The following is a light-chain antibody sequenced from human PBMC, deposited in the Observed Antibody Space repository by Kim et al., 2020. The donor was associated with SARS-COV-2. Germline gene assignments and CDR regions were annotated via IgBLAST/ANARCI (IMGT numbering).Light chain of an antibody. V-gene: IGKV4-1*01. Sequence: RATINCRSSQSVIYNSDYQNYLGWYQQKPGKPPKLLIYWASARESGVPDRFGGSGSGTDFTLTISSLQAEDVAVYYCQQYYSVPLTFGGGPSWRS. J-gene: IGKJ4*01. CDR2: WAS. CDR3: QQYYSVPLT. CDR1: QSVIYNSDYQNY.